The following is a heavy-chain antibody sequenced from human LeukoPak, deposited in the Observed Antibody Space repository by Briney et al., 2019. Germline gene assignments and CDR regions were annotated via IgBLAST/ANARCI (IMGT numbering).Heavy chain of an antibody. CDR1: GFTFSSYA. CDR2: ISGSGGST. Sequence: PGGSLRLSCAASGFTFSSYAMSWVRQAPGKGLEWVSAISGSGGSTYYADSVKGRFTISRDNSKNTLYLQMNSLRAEDTAVYYCAKAFGTYYYDSSGYYTFDYWGQGTLVTVSS. CDR3: AKAFGTYYYDSSGYYTFDY. D-gene: IGHD3-22*01. V-gene: IGHV3-23*01. J-gene: IGHJ4*02.